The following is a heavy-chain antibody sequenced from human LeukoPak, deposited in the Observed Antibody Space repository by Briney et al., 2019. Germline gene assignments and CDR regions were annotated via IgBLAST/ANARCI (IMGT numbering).Heavy chain of an antibody. V-gene: IGHV3-7*01. CDR3: ARGSGIGYSYGYFDY. CDR1: GFSLSSYW. CDR2: IKQDGSEK. Sequence: GGSLRLSCASSGFSLSSYWMSWVRQAPGKGLEWVASIKQDGSEKYYVDSVKGRFTISRDSAKNSLNLQMNNLRAEDTAVYYCARGSGIGYSYGYFDYWGQGTLVTVSS. J-gene: IGHJ4*02. D-gene: IGHD5-18*01.